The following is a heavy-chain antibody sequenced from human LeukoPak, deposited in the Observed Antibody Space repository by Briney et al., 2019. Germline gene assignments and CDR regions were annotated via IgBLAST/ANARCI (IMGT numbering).Heavy chain of an antibody. Sequence: ASVKVSWKVSGYTLTELSMHWVRQAPGKGLEWMGGFDPEDGETIYAQKFQGRVTMTEDTSTDTAYMELSSLRSEDTAVYYCATATRYGYNWNYDPVYYFDYWGQGTLVTVSS. CDR1: GYTLTELS. J-gene: IGHJ4*02. D-gene: IGHD1-7*01. CDR3: ATATRYGYNWNYDPVYYFDY. CDR2: FDPEDGET. V-gene: IGHV1-24*01.